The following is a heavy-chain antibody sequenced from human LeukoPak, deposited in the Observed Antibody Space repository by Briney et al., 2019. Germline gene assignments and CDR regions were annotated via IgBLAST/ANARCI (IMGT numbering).Heavy chain of an antibody. CDR2: IKESGST. CDR3: ARGLGEGYPDS. V-gene: IGHV4-34*01. CDR1: GGSFSGYY. Sequence: PSETLSLTCGVSGGSFSGYYWSWIRQSPGKGLEWIGEIKESGSTDYNPSLMSRVTISQDTSKNQFSLKLTSVTAADTAVYYCARGLGEGYPDSWGQGTLVIVSS. D-gene: IGHD5-24*01. J-gene: IGHJ4*02.